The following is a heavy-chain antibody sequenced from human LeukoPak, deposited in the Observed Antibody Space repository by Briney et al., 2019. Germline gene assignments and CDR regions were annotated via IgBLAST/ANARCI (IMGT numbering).Heavy chain of an antibody. Sequence: GGSLRLSCAASGFTVSSNYMSWVRQAPGKGLEWVANIKQDGSEKYYVDSVKGRFTISRDNAKNSLYLQMNSLRAEDTAVYYCARMGEYGDYEDYWGQGTLVTVSS. D-gene: IGHD4-17*01. V-gene: IGHV3-7*03. CDR3: ARMGEYGDYEDY. CDR2: IKQDGSEK. J-gene: IGHJ4*02. CDR1: GFTVSSNY.